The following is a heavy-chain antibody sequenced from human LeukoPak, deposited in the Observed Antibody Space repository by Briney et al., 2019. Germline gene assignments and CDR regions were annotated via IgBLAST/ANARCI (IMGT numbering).Heavy chain of an antibody. J-gene: IGHJ4*02. CDR1: GFTFSSYG. Sequence: PGRSLRLSCAASGFTFSSYGMHWVRQAPGKGLEWVAVIWYDGSNKYYADSVKGRFTISRDNSKNTLYLQMNSLRAEDTAVYYCARSHSEYYDILTGSDYWDQGTLVTVSS. CDR3: ARSHSEYYDILTGSDY. V-gene: IGHV3-33*01. CDR2: IWYDGSNK. D-gene: IGHD3-9*01.